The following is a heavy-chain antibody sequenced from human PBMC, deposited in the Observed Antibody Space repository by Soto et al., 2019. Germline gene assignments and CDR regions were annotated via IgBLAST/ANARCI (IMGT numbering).Heavy chain of an antibody. Sequence: GGSLRLSCAASGFTFRSYNMNWVRQAPGKGLEWVSSLSKSIGYADSVKGRFTISRDNAKDSLYLQMNSLRAEDTAVYYCARESCTTTCFLDSWGQGILVTVSS. CDR3: ARESCTTTCFLDS. V-gene: IGHV3-21*01. CDR2: LSKSIGY. CDR1: GFTFRSYN. D-gene: IGHD2-8*01. J-gene: IGHJ4*02.